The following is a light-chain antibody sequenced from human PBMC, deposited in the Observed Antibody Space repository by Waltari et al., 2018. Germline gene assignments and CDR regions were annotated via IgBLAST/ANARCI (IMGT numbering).Light chain of an antibody. CDR3: QHYLRLPVT. CDR1: QSVSRA. V-gene: IGKV3-20*01. CDR2: GAS. J-gene: IGKJ1*01. Sequence: EIVLTQSPGTLSLSLGERATLSCRASQSVSRALTWYQQKPGQAPRLLIYGASTRAIGIPDRFSGSGSGTDFSLTISRLEPDDFAVYYCQHYLRLPVTFGQGTTVEI.